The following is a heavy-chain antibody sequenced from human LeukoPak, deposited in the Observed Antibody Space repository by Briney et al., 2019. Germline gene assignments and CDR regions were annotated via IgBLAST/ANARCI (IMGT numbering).Heavy chain of an antibody. J-gene: IGHJ4*02. CDR3: ARDWGSIKVITDY. CDR2: ISSNSDNT. V-gene: IGHV1-18*01. Sequence: ASVKVSCKASGYTFTSYGVSWVRQAPGQGLEWMGWISSNSDNTNYAQKLQGRVTMTTDTSTSTAYMELRSLRSDDTAVYYCARDWGSIKVITDYWGQGTLVTVSS. D-gene: IGHD3-16*01. CDR1: GYTFTSYG.